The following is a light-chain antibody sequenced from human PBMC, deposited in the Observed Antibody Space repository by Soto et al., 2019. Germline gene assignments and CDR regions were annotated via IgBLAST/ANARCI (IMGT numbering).Light chain of an antibody. J-gene: IGLJ2*01. CDR1: SSDVGGYNY. CDR2: DVN. Sequence: QSVLTQPASVSGSPGQSITISCAGTSSDVGGYNYVSWYQQHPGKVPRLIISDVNKRPSGVSDRFSGSKSGNTASLTISGLQAEEEADYYCASFTRSVTVVFGGGTQLTVL. CDR3: ASFTRSVTVV. V-gene: IGLV2-14*03.